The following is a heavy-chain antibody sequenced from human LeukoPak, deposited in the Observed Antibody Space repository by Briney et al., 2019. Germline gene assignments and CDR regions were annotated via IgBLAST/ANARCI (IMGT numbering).Heavy chain of an antibody. Sequence: PGGSLRLSCAASGFTFSSYAMSWVRQAPGKGLEWVSVIYSGGSTYYADSVKGRFTISRDNSKNTLYLQMNSLRAEDTAVYYCARGQVGATDWFDPWGQGTLVTVSS. CDR1: GFTFSSYA. J-gene: IGHJ5*02. CDR2: IYSGGST. CDR3: ARGQVGATDWFDP. V-gene: IGHV3-53*01. D-gene: IGHD1-26*01.